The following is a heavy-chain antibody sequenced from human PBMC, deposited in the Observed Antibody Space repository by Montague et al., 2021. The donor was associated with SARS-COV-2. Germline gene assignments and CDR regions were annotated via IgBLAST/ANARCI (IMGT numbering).Heavy chain of an antibody. CDR2: VYFTGKT. CDR1: GGSISNYY. Sequence: SETLSLTCTVSGGSISNYYWGWIRQSPGRGPEWIGYVYFTGKTNXXPSLKSRVTISVDTSKNQFSLRLTSVIAADSAVYYCARGDNYTSGWHPSGVLDYWGQGAPVIVSS. V-gene: IGHV4-59*13. CDR3: ARGDNYTSGWHPSGVLDY. J-gene: IGHJ4*02. D-gene: IGHD6-19*01.